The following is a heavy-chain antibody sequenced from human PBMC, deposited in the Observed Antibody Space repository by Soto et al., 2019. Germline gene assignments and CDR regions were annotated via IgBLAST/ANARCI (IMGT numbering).Heavy chain of an antibody. J-gene: IGHJ5*02. CDR1: GGSISSGGSS. CDR2: INHIGST. Sequence: SETLSLTCAVSGGSISSGGSSWSWIRQPPGKGLEWIGYINHIGSTNYNPSLKSRVTISVDTSKNQFSLKLSSVTAADTAVYYCARTNYYDIVFDPWGQGTLVTVSS. D-gene: IGHD3-22*01. V-gene: IGHV4-30-2*01. CDR3: ARTNYYDIVFDP.